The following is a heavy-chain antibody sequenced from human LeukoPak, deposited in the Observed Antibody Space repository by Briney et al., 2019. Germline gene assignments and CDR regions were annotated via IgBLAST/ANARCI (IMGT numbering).Heavy chain of an antibody. J-gene: IGHJ6*02. Sequence: GASVTVSCTASGGTFSSYAISWVRQAPGQGLEWMGGIIPIFGTANYAQKFQGRVTITADESTSTAYMELSSLRPEDTAVYYCAREDDLYGMDVWGQGTTVTVSS. CDR3: AREDDLYGMDV. CDR2: IIPIFGTA. V-gene: IGHV1-69*13. D-gene: IGHD1-1*01. CDR1: GGTFSSYA.